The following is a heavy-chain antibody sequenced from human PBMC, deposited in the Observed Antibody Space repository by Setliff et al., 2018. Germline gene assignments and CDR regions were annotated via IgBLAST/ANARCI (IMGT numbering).Heavy chain of an antibody. J-gene: IGHJ4*02. CDR1: GGSISSSNW. D-gene: IGHD3-3*01. CDR2: IYHSGST. CDR3: AREGLTIFGVVIRRNYFDY. V-gene: IGHV4-4*02. Sequence: SETLSLTCAVSGGSISSSNWWSWVRQPPGKGLEWIGEIYHSGSTNYNPSLKSRVTISVDKSKNQFSLKLSSVTAADTAVYYCAREGLTIFGVVIRRNYFDYWGQGTLDTVSS.